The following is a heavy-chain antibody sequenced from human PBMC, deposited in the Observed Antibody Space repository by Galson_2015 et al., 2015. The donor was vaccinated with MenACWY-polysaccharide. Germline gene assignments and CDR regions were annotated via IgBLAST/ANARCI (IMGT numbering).Heavy chain of an antibody. D-gene: IGHD2-15*01. V-gene: IGHV3-74*01. Sequence: SLRLSCAASGFTFSSYWMHWVRQAPGKGLVWVSRINSDGSSTGYADSVKGRLTISRDNAKNTLYLQMNSLRADDTAVYYCARNVQPYSSGAIPDYWGHGTLVTVSS. CDR2: INSDGSST. CDR3: ARNVQPYSSGAIPDY. J-gene: IGHJ4*01. CDR1: GFTFSSYW.